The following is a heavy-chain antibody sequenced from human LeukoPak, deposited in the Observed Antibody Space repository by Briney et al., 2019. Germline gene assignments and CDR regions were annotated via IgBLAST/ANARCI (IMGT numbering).Heavy chain of an antibody. Sequence: SETLSLACTVSGGSISSYYWSWIRQPPGKGLEWIGYIYYSGSTNYNPSLKSRVTISVDTSKNRFSLKLSSVTAADTAVYYCARAGGRIGFDPWGQGTLVTVSS. J-gene: IGHJ5*02. CDR1: GGSISSYY. CDR3: ARAGGRIGFDP. D-gene: IGHD1-26*01. V-gene: IGHV4-59*08. CDR2: IYYSGST.